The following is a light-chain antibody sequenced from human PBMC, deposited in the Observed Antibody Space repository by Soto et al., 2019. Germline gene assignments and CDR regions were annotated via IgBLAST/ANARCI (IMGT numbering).Light chain of an antibody. CDR3: SSYTSSSTLVV. V-gene: IGLV2-14*01. CDR2: DVS. CDR1: SSDVSDYNY. J-gene: IGLJ1*01. Sequence: QSALTQPASVSASPGQSVTISCTGTSSDVSDYNYVSWYQQHPGKAPKLMIYDVSNRPSGVSTRFSGSKSCNTASLTISGLQAEDEADYYFSSYTSSSTLVVFGTGTKLTVL.